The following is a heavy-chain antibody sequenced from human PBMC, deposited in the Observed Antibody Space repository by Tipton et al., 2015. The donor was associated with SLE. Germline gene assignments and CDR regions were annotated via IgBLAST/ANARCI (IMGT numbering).Heavy chain of an antibody. J-gene: IGHJ5*02. Sequence: TLSLTCAVSGSSINNNDYYWGWIRQPPGKGLEWIGNIFHSGTTSYNRSLRGRVTISVDTSKNQFSLSLTSVTAADTAVYYCARQQLGAWFDPWGLGTLVTVSS. V-gene: IGHV4-38-2*01. CDR2: IFHSGTT. CDR1: GSSINNNDYY. CDR3: ARQQLGAWFDP. D-gene: IGHD3-16*01.